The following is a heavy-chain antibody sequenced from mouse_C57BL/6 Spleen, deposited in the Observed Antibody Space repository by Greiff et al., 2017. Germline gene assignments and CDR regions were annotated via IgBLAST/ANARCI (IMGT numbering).Heavy chain of an antibody. CDR1: GYSFTDYN. Sequence: VQLQQSGPELVKPGASVKISCKASGYSFTDYNMNWVKQSNGTSLEWIGVINPKYGTTSSNQKFKGKATLTVDQSSSTAYMQLNRLTSEDSAVYYCTINTVVASDYWGQGTTLTVSS. D-gene: IGHD1-1*01. J-gene: IGHJ2*01. V-gene: IGHV1-39*01. CDR3: TINTVVASDY. CDR2: INPKYGTT.